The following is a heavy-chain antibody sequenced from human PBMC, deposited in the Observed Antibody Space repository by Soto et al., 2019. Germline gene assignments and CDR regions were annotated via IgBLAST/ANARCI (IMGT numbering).Heavy chain of an antibody. D-gene: IGHD1-26*01. Sequence: ETLSLTCALAGYSVSNNDATWTWIRQSPSRGLEWLGMTYYRSKWNFDYAVSVKSRIIINPDTSKNHFSLQLNSVTPEDTAVYYCARLVGSSYFDFWGQGTPVTVSS. CDR1: GYSVSNNDAT. CDR2: TYYRSKWNF. V-gene: IGHV6-1*01. J-gene: IGHJ4*02. CDR3: ARLVGSSYFDF.